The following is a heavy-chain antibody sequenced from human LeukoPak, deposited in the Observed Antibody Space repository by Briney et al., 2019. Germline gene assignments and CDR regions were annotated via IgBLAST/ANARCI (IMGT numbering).Heavy chain of an antibody. Sequence: SGPTLVNPTQTLTLTCTFSGFSLSTSGVGVGWIRQPPGKALEWLALIYWDDDKRYSPSLKSRLTITKDTSKNQVVLTMTNMDPVDTATYYCAHSISIFGVVIIVNWFDPWGQGTPVTVSS. D-gene: IGHD3-3*01. CDR3: AHSISIFGVVIIVNWFDP. CDR2: IYWDDDK. V-gene: IGHV2-5*02. CDR1: GFSLSTSGVG. J-gene: IGHJ5*02.